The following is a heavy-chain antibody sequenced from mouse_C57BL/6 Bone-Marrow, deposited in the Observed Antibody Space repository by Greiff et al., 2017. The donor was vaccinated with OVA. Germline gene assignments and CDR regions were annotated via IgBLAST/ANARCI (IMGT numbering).Heavy chain of an antibody. CDR1: GFNIKDDY. D-gene: IGHD1-1*01. CDR3: TTLGTTVVARNYAMDY. V-gene: IGHV14-4*01. Sequence: VQLQQSGAELVRPGASVKLSCTASGFNIKDDYMHWVKQRPEQGLEWIGWIDPENGDTEYASKFQGKATITADTSSNTAYLQLSSLTSEDTAVYYCTTLGTTVVARNYAMDYWGQGTSVTVSS. CDR2: IDPENGDT. J-gene: IGHJ4*01.